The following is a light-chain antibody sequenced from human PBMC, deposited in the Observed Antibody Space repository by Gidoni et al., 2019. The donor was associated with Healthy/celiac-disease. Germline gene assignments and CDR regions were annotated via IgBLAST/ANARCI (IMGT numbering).Light chain of an antibody. CDR3: QQYNNWPEWT. Sequence: IVMPQSPATLSVSPGERATLSCRASQGVSRNLAWYQQKPGQAPRLLIYGASTRATGIPARFSGSGSGTEFTLTISSLQSEDFAVYYCQQYNNWPEWTFGQGTKVEIK. J-gene: IGKJ1*01. CDR1: QGVSRN. V-gene: IGKV3-15*01. CDR2: GAS.